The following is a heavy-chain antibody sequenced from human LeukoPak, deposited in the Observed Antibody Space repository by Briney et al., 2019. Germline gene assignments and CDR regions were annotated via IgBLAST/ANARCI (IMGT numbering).Heavy chain of an antibody. V-gene: IGHV4-4*07. D-gene: IGHD6-19*01. CDR1: GGSISSYY. CDR3: ARAVAGTADFDF. CDR2: ISSSGNT. J-gene: IGHJ4*02. Sequence: SETLSLTCTVSGGSISSYYWSWIRQPAGKALEWIGRISSSGNTHYNPSLKSRVTMSVDTSKKQFSLRLSSVTAADTAIYYCARAVAGTADFDFWGQGTLVTVSS.